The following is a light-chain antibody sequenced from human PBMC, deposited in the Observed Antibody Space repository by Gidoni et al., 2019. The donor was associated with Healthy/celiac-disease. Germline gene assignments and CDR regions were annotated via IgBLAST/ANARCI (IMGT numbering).Light chain of an antibody. CDR3: QAWDSSTASYVV. V-gene: IGLV3-1*01. CDR2: QDS. Sequence: SYELTQPPSVSVSPGQTASNTCSGGKLGDKYACWYQQKPGQSPVLVIYQDSKRHSGIPERFSGSNSGNTATLTISGTQAMDEADYYCQAWDSSTASYVVFGGGTKLTVL. J-gene: IGLJ2*01. CDR1: KLGDKY.